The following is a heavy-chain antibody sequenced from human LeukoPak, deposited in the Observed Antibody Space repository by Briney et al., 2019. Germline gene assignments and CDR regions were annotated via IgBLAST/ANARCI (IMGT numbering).Heavy chain of an antibody. J-gene: IGHJ5*02. CDR3: ARDEGPRYYYGSGSYYNRGWFDP. CDR1: GYTFTSYY. CDR2: INPSGGST. D-gene: IGHD3-10*01. V-gene: IGHV1-46*01. Sequence: ASVKVSCKASGYTFTSYYMHWVRQAPGQGLEWMGIINPSGGSTSYAQKFQGRVTMTRDTSTSTVYMELSSLRSEDTAVYYCARDEGPRYYYGSGSYYNRGWFDPWGQGTLSPSPQ.